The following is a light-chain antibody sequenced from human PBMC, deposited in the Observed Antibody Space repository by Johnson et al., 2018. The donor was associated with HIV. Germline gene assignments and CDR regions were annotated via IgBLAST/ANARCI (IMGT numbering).Light chain of an antibody. Sequence: QSVLTQPPSVSAAPGQKVTISCSGSSSNIGNNYVSWYQQLPGTDPKLLIYDNNKRPSGIPDRLSGSKSGTSATLGITGLQTGDEADYYCGTWDTSLSAGGVFGTGTNVTVL. CDR2: DNN. J-gene: IGLJ1*01. CDR1: SSNIGNNY. CDR3: GTWDTSLSAGGV. V-gene: IGLV1-51*01.